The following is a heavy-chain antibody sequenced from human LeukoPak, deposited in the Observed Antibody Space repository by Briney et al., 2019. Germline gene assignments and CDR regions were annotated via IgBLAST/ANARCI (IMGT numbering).Heavy chain of an antibody. D-gene: IGHD4-11*01. V-gene: IGHV1-8*03. CDR1: GYTFTSYC. J-gene: IGHJ3*02. CDR3: VRIYYSNAFDI. Sequence: ASVTVSCTASGYTFTSYCMHWVRQAPGQGLEWMGWMNPKTGNTGSAQKFQGRVTITGNTSISTAYMELSSLRSEDTAVYYCVRIYYSNAFDIWGQGTMVTVSS. CDR2: MNPKTGNT.